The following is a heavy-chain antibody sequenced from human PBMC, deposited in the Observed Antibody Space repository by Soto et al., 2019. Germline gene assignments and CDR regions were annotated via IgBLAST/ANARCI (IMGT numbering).Heavy chain of an antibody. D-gene: IGHD3-3*01. Sequence: GGSLRLSCAASGFTFSSYAMHWVRQAPGKGLEWVAVISYDGSNKYYADSVKGRFTISRDNSKNTLYLQMNSLRAEDTAVYYCARDLLQDYDFWSGLLYYYYGMDVWGQGTTVTVSS. CDR1: GFTFSSYA. CDR2: ISYDGSNK. CDR3: ARDLLQDYDFWSGLLYYYYGMDV. V-gene: IGHV3-30-3*01. J-gene: IGHJ6*02.